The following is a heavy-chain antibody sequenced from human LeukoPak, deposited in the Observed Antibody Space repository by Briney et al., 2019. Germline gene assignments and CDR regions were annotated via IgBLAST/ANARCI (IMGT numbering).Heavy chain of an antibody. CDR3: ARGLEYYDFWSGYPANYFDY. V-gene: IGHV4-4*07. CDR2: IYTSGST. CDR1: GGSISSYY. J-gene: IGHJ4*02. D-gene: IGHD3-3*01. Sequence: SETLSLTCTVSGGSISSYYWSWLRQPAGKGLEWIGRIYTSGSTNYNPSLKSRVTMSVDTSKNQFSLKLSSVTAADTAVYYCARGLEYYDFWSGYPANYFDYWGQGTLVTVSS.